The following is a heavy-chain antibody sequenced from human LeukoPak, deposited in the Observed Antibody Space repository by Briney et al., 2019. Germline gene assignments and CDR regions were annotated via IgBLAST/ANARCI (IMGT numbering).Heavy chain of an antibody. D-gene: IGHD4-11*01. CDR2: INHSGYT. CDR3: TRMTTGNDY. J-gene: IGHJ4*02. CDR1: GVSFDDYY. Sequence: SETLTLTCAVSGVSFDDYYWAWVRQTPGKGLEWIGEINHSGYTQENTSLKSRSTLSIDTTSKQFSLNLRSVTVADAGIYYCTRMTTGNDYWGEGTLVTVSS. V-gene: IGHV4-34*10.